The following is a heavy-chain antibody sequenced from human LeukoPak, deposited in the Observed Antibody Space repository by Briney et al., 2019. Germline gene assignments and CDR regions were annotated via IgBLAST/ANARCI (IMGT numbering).Heavy chain of an antibody. CDR1: GGSFSGYY. CDR3: ARARHGVVVVPSMHQYYYGMDV. V-gene: IGHV4-34*01. CDR2: INHSGST. D-gene: IGHD2-2*01. J-gene: IGHJ6*02. Sequence: PSETLSLTCAVYGGSFSGYYWSWIRQPPGKGLEWIGEINHSGSTNYNPSLKSRVTISVDTSKNQFSLKLSSVTAADTAVYYCARARHGVVVVPSMHQYYYGMDVWGQGTTVTVSS.